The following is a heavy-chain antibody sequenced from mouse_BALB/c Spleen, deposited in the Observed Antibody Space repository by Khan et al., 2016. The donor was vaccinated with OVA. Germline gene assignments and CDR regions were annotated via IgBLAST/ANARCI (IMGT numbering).Heavy chain of an antibody. CDR1: GFTFSSFT. CDR3: ARSNYGPFAY. CDR2: ISSGGDNT. J-gene: IGHJ3*01. Sequence: EVELVESGGGLVKPGGSLKLSCAASGFTFSSFTMSWVRQTPEKRLEWVASISSGGDNTYYPDSVKGRFTISRDNAQNNLYLQMSSLRSEDTALYYCARSNYGPFAYWGQGTLVTVSA. D-gene: IGHD1-1*02. V-gene: IGHV5-9*03.